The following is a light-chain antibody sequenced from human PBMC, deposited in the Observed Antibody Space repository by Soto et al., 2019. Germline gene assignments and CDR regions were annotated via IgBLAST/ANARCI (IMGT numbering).Light chain of an antibody. Sequence: QSVLTQPPSASGSPGQSVTISCTGTSSDVGGYNFVSWYQQHPGKAPKLMIYEVTKRPSGVPDRFSGSKSGNTASLTVSGLQAEDEADYYCSSYARNRDVLFGGGTKGPS. CDR2: EVT. CDR1: SSDVGGYNF. J-gene: IGLJ2*01. V-gene: IGLV2-8*01. CDR3: SSYARNRDVL.